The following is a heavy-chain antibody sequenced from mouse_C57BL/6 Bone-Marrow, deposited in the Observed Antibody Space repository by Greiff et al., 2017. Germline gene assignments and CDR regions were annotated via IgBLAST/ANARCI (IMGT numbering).Heavy chain of an antibody. CDR2: ISDGGSYT. CDR1: GFTFSSYA. D-gene: IGHD2-4*01. V-gene: IGHV5-4*03. Sequence: EVKLMESGGGLVKPGGSLKLSCAASGFTFSSYAMSWVRQTPEKRLEWVATISDGGSYTYYPDNVKGRFTISRDNAKNNLYLQMSHLKSEDTAMXYCARKEDYDALWYAMDYWGQGTSVTVSS. J-gene: IGHJ4*01. CDR3: ARKEDYDALWYAMDY.